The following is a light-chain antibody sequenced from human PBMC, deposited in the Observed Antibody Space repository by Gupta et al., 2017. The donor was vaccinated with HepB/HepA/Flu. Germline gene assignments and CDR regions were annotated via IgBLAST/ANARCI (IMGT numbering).Light chain of an antibody. CDR3: SSYTSSSNSAGV. CDR1: SSGVGGYNY. CDR2: DVS. J-gene: IGLJ1*01. Sequence: QSALTQPASVSGSPGQSLTLSCTGTSSGVGGYNYVSWYQQHPGKAPKLMIYDVSNRRSGVSNRLSGSKSGNTAALTISGLQAEEEADYYCSSYTSSSNSAGVFGTGTKVTVL. V-gene: IGLV2-14*01.